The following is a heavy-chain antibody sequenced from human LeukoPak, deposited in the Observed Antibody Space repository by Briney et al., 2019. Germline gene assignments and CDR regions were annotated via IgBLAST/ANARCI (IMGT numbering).Heavy chain of an antibody. Sequence: SETLSLTCTVSGGSISNYYWSWIRQPAGKGLEWIGRIYSSGTTIYNPSLKSRVTMSVDTSKNQFSLKLSSVTAADTAVYFCATGSSGYDPWGQGTLVTVSS. CDR1: GGSISNYY. V-gene: IGHV4-4*07. CDR2: IYSSGTT. CDR3: ATGSSGYDP. J-gene: IGHJ5*02. D-gene: IGHD5-12*01.